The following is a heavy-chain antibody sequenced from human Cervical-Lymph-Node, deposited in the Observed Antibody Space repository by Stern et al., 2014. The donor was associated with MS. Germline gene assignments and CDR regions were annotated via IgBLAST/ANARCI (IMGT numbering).Heavy chain of an antibody. CDR2: IYYVGTT. Sequence: QVQLQESGPGLVKPSETLSLTCTVSGGSISSTNYSWGWIRQPTGKGLEXIGIIYYVGTTYYNPSLRIRVPISVHTSKTQFSLKLSSVTAADTAVFYCARHARLNDAFDIWGQGTMVTVSS. D-gene: IGHD6-19*01. V-gene: IGHV4-39*01. J-gene: IGHJ3*02. CDR1: GGSISSTNYS. CDR3: ARHARLNDAFDI.